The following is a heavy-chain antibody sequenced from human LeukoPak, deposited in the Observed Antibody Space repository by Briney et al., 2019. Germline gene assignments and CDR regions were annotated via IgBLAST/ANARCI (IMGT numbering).Heavy chain of an antibody. CDR3: AGDPPGLTLGSPGAY. D-gene: IGHD3-16*01. V-gene: IGHV1-18*01. J-gene: IGHJ4*02. Sequence: GASVKVSCKASGYTFTSYGIAWVRQAPGQGLQWMGWISANNGDTSYSQKLQGRVTMTTDTSTNTAYMELRSLTSDDTAVYYCAGDPPGLTLGSPGAYWGQGTLVIVSS. CDR1: GYTFTSYG. CDR2: ISANNGDT.